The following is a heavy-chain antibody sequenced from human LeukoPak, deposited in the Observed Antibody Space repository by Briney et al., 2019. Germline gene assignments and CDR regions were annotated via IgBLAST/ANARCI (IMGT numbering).Heavy chain of an antibody. D-gene: IGHD2-15*01. Sequence: SVKVSCKASGGTFSSYAISWVRQAPGQGLEWMGGIIPIFGTANYAQKFQGRVTITADESTSTAYMGLSSLRSEDTAVYYCARDRIGGSYFDYWGQGTLVTVSS. V-gene: IGHV1-69*13. CDR3: ARDRIGGSYFDY. CDR1: GGTFSSYA. CDR2: IIPIFGTA. J-gene: IGHJ4*02.